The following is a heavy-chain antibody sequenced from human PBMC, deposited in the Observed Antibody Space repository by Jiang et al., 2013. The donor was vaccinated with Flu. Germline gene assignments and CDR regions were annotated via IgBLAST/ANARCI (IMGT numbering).Heavy chain of an antibody. V-gene: IGHV4-31*03. CDR2: IYYSGST. CDR1: GGSISSGGYY. Sequence: PGLVKPSQTLSLTCTVSGGSISSGGYYWSWIRQHPGKGLEWIGYIYYSGSTYYNPSLKSRVTMSVDTSRNQFSVKVTSVTAADTGVYYCARHHKLNVRKPRYFDLWGRGTLVAVSS. D-gene: IGHD3-10*02. CDR3: ARHHKLNVRKPRYFDL. J-gene: IGHJ2*01.